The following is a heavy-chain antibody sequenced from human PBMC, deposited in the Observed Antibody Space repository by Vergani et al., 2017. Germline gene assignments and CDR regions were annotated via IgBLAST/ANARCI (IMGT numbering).Heavy chain of an antibody. CDR2: IYYSGST. V-gene: IGHV4-30-4*08. CDR3: ARLFGRGEKERLRYFDWLSPLGYYYYGMDV. Sequence: QVQLPESGPGLVKPSQTLSLTCTVSGGSISSGDYYWSWIRQPPGKGLEWIGYIYYSGSTYYNPSLKSRVTISVDTSKNQFSLKLSSVTAADTAVYYCARLFGRGEKERLRYFDWLSPLGYYYYGMDVWGQGTTVTVSS. CDR1: GGSISSGDYY. D-gene: IGHD3-9*01. J-gene: IGHJ6*02.